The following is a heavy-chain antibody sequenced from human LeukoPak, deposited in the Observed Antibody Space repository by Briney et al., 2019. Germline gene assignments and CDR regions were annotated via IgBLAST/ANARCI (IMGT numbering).Heavy chain of an antibody. CDR3: AWTGYSSSWYYFDY. Sequence: SETLSLTCTVSGGSISSGGYYWSWIRQHPGKGLEWIGYIYYSGSTYYNPSLKSRVTISVDTSKNQFSLKLSSVTAADTAVYYCAWTGYSSSWYYFDYWGQGTLVTVSS. D-gene: IGHD6-13*01. V-gene: IGHV4-31*03. J-gene: IGHJ4*02. CDR1: GGSISSGGYY. CDR2: IYYSGST.